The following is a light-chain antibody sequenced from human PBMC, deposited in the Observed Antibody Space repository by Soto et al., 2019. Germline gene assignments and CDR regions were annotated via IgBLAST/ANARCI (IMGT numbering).Light chain of an antibody. CDR3: LLYYGGAQLL. CDR1: AGAVTSAYY. J-gene: IGLJ2*01. Sequence: QDVVTQEPSLTVSPGGTVTLTCASSAGAVTSAYYTNWLQQKPGQAPRALIYSTSEKHSWTPARFSGSLLGGKAALTLSAAQPEEEADYYCLLYYGGAQLLCGGGTKITVL. CDR2: STS. V-gene: IGLV7-43*01.